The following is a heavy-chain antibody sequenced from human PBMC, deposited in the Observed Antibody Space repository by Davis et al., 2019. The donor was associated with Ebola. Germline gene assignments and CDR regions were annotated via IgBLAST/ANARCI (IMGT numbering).Heavy chain of an antibody. D-gene: IGHD3-22*01. V-gene: IGHV3-23*01. CDR1: GFTFSSYA. J-gene: IGHJ6*02. CDR2: LSVSGDTT. CDR3: ARFYDHSGYRTPGYYYYGMDV. Sequence: GESLKISCAAFGFTFSSYAMSWVRQAPGKGLDWVSALSVSGDTTYYADSVRGRFTISRDNAKNSLYLQMNSLRADDTAVYYCARFYDHSGYRTPGYYYYGMDVWGQGTAVTVSS.